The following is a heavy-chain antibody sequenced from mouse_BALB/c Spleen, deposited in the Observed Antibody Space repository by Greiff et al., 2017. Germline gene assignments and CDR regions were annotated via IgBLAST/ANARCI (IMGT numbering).Heavy chain of an antibody. CDR1: GYTFTSYW. V-gene: IGHV1-7*01. CDR2: INPSTGYT. Sequence: QVQLQQSGAELAKPGASVKMSCKASGYTFTSYWMHWVKQRPGQGLEWIGYINPSTGYTEYNQKFKDKATLTADKSSSTAYMQLSSLTSEDSAVYYCARNYGRYWYFDVWGAGTTGTVSS. J-gene: IGHJ1*01. CDR3: ARNYGRYWYFDV. D-gene: IGHD1-1*01.